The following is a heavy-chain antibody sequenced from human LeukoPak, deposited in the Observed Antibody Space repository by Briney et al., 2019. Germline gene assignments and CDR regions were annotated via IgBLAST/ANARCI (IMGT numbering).Heavy chain of an antibody. CDR2: ISYDGSNK. Sequence: GRSLRLSCAASGFTFSSYGMHWVRQAPGKGLEWVAVISYDGSNKYYADSVRGRFTISRDNSKNTLYLQMNSLRAEDTAVYYCAKNILRGRYRDNSNYWTPGDYWGQGTLVTVSS. CDR3: AKNILRGRYRDNSNYWTPGDY. D-gene: IGHD4-11*01. V-gene: IGHV3-30*18. CDR1: GFTFSSYG. J-gene: IGHJ4*02.